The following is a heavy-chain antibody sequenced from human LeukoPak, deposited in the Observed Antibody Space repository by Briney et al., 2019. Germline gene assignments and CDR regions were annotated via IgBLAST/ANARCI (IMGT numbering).Heavy chain of an antibody. J-gene: IGHJ5*02. CDR3: ARAAGYSSSWFPYNWFDP. D-gene: IGHD6-13*01. V-gene: IGHV4-31*03. CDR1: GGSISSGGYY. CDR2: IYYSGST. Sequence: SETLSLTCTVSGGSISSGGYYWSWIRQHPGKGLEWIGYIYYSGSTYYNPSLKSRVTISVDTSKNQFSLKLSSVTAADTAVYYCARAAGYSSSWFPYNWFDPWGQGTLVTVSS.